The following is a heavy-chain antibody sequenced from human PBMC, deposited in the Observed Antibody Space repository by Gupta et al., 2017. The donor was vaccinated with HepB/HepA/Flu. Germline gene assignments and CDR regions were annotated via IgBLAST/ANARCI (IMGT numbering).Heavy chain of an antibody. Sequence: EVQLLESGGGLIQPGGSLRLSCTASGFTFNNYAMTWVRKAPGKGLEWVSAISSSGRFTYYADSVKGRFTISRDNSKNTLYMQMNSLRAEDTAVYYCAKLGPKTYYDSHDWGLGTMVSVSS. D-gene: IGHD3-3*01. V-gene: IGHV3-23*01. J-gene: IGHJ4*02. CDR1: GFTFNNYA. CDR3: AKLGPKTYYDSHD. CDR2: ISSSGRFT.